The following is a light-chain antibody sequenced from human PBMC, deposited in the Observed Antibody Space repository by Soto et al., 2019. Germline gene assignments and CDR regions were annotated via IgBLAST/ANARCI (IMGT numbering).Light chain of an antibody. Sequence: QSPSRLSASVGDRVTITCRASQSIAYWLAWYQQKPGKAPNLLIYAASTLETGVPSRFSGSGYGTEFTLTIASLQPDDSATYYCQQYNSFSKTFGRGTKVDIK. CDR1: QSIAYW. J-gene: IGKJ1*01. CDR2: AAS. CDR3: QQYNSFSKT. V-gene: IGKV1-5*01.